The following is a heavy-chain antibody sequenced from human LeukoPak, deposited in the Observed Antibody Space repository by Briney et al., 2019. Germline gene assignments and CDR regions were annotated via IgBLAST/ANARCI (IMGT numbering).Heavy chain of an antibody. Sequence: SETLSLTCAVYGGSFSGYYWSWIRQPPGKGLEWIGYIYYSGSTNYNPSLKSRVTISVDTSKNQFSLKLSSVTAADTAVYYCASRIVGATTPFDYWGQGTLVTVSS. CDR2: IYYSGST. V-gene: IGHV4-59*08. D-gene: IGHD1-26*01. CDR1: GGSFSGYY. CDR3: ASRIVGATTPFDY. J-gene: IGHJ4*02.